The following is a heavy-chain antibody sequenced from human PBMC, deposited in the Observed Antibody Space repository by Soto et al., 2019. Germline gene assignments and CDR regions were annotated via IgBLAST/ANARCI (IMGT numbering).Heavy chain of an antibody. J-gene: IGHJ4*02. D-gene: IGHD3-10*01. V-gene: IGHV1-69*06. Sequence: SSVKVSCKASVGTFSSYAISRLRQAPGQGLEWIGGIIRIFGTANYAQKFQGRVTITADKSTSTAYMELSSLRSEDTAVYYCASRLDDTMVTGDYWGQGTLVTVSS. CDR2: IIRIFGTA. CDR1: VGTFSSYA. CDR3: ASRLDDTMVTGDY.